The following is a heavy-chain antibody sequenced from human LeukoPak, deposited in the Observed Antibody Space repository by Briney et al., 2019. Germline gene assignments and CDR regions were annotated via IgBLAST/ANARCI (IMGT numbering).Heavy chain of an antibody. D-gene: IGHD2-15*01. V-gene: IGHV3-15*01. CDR1: GFTFSNYW. CDR3: TTDGLYSIDN. CDR2: IKSKSDGGTI. Sequence: PGGFLRLSCAASGFTFSNYWMHWVRQAPGKGLEWVGRIKSKSDGGTIDYAAPVKGRFTISRDDSKNTLYLQIHSLKTEDTAVYYCTTDGLYSIDNWGQGTLVTVSS. J-gene: IGHJ4*02.